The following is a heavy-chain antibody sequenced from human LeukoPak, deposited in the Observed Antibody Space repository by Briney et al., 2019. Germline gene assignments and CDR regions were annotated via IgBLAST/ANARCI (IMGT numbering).Heavy chain of an antibody. CDR3: ARGSPLAATAGGPDAFDI. J-gene: IGHJ3*02. CDR2: ISSSGSTI. D-gene: IGHD2-15*01. V-gene: IGHV3-11*04. CDR1: GFTFSDYY. Sequence: KSGGSLRLSCAASGFTFSDYYMSWIRQAPGKGLEWVSYISSSGSTIYYADSVKGRFTISRDNAKNTLYLQMNSLRAEDTAVYYCARGSPLAATAGGPDAFDIWGQGTMVTVSS.